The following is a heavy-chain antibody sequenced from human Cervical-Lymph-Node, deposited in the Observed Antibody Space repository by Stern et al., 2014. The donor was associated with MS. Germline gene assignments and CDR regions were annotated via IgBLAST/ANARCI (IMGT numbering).Heavy chain of an antibody. D-gene: IGHD3/OR15-3a*01. V-gene: IGHV1-69*09. CDR3: ARMDASYYYGMDI. J-gene: IGHJ6*02. CDR1: GGTFIKYA. CDR2: ILPVLDIA. Sequence: VQLVESGAVVKKPGSSLKVSCKAFGGTFIKYAINWLRQAPGQGLEWMGGILPVLDIANNTQKFQDRIKITADKSTSTAYMELSSLRSEDTAVYYCARMDASYYYGMDIWGQGTAVTVSS.